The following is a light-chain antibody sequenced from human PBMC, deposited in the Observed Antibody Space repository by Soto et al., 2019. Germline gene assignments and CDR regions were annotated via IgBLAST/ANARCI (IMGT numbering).Light chain of an antibody. CDR2: GAS. CDR1: QSVSNN. J-gene: IGKJ4*01. V-gene: IGKV3-15*01. CDR3: QKCNDWPLT. Sequence: EIVMTQSPATLSVSPGERATLSCRASQSVSNNLAWYQQKPGQAPRLLIYGASTGATGLPARFTGSGAGTEFTLTISSLQSEDFAVYYCQKCNDWPLTFGGGTKVEIK.